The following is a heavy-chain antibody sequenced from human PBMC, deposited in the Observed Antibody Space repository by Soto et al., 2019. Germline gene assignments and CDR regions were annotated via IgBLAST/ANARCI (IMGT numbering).Heavy chain of an antibody. J-gene: IGHJ3*02. CDR1: GFTFTSSA. Sequence: VKVSCKASGFTFTSSAVQWVRQARGQRLEWIGWIVVGSGNTNYAQKFQERVTITRDMSASTAYMELSSLRSEDTAVYYCAAADDYVWGSYRYTLGAFDIWGQGTMVTVSS. V-gene: IGHV1-58*01. D-gene: IGHD3-16*02. CDR2: IVVGSGNT. CDR3: AAADDYVWGSYRYTLGAFDI.